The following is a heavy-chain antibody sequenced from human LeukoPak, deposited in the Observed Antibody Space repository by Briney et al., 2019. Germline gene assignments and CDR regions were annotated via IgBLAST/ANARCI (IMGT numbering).Heavy chain of an antibody. V-gene: IGHV3-30*18. J-gene: IGHJ4*02. CDR2: ISEDGINK. CDR1: GFTFSNYG. CDR3: AKDRETTASGTFDY. D-gene: IGHD6-13*01. Sequence: PGGSLRLSCAAPGFTFSNYGMHCVRQAPGKGLEWVAGISEDGINKDYADSVKARFTISRDNSNNTLFPQMNNLRADDRAVYYCAKDRETTASGTFDYWGEGALVTVSS.